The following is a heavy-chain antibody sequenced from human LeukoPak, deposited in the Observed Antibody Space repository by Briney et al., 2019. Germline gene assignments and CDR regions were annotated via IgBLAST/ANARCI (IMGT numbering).Heavy chain of an antibody. CDR2: ISGGGGST. V-gene: IGHV3-23*01. CDR3: AKDLDIVVVVAATPFNY. D-gene: IGHD2-15*01. CDR1: GFTVNSIG. J-gene: IGHJ4*02. Sequence: WGSLSCSCAASGFTVNSIGMSRVPQGQGKGLEWVSAISGGGGSTYYADSVKGRFPISRDNSKNTLYLPMNSLRAEDTAVYYCAKDLDIVVVVAATPFNYWGQGTLVTVSS.